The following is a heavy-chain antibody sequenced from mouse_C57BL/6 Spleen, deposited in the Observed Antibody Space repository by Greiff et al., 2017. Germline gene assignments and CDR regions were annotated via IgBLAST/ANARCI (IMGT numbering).Heavy chain of an antibody. V-gene: IGHV1-9*01. CDR2: ILPGSGST. Sequence: VKLVESGAELMKTGASVKLSCKATGYTFTGYWIEWVKQRPGHGLEWIGEILPGSGSTNYNEKFKGKATFTAVTSSNTAYMQLSSLTTEDSAIYYCARDSSGFPFAYRCQGTLVTVSA. D-gene: IGHD3-2*02. CDR3: ARDSSGFPFAY. J-gene: IGHJ3*01. CDR1: GYTFTGYW.